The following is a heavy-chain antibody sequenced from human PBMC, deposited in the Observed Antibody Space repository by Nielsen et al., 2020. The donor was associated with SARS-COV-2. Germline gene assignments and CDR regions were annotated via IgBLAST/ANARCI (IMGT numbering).Heavy chain of an antibody. CDR3: ARRRTDHSGSYFFDY. V-gene: IGHV4-61*01. D-gene: IGHD1-26*01. Sequence: SETLSLTCTVSGGSVSSGSYYWSWIRQPPGKGLEWIGYIYYIGSTNYNPSLKSRVTISVDTSKNQFSLKLSSVTAADTAVYYCARRRTDHSGSYFFDYWGQGTLVTVSS. J-gene: IGHJ4*02. CDR1: GGSVSSGSYY. CDR2: IYYIGST.